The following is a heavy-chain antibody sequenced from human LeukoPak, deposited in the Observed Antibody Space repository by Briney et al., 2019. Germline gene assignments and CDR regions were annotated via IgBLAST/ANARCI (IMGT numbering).Heavy chain of an antibody. CDR2: ISSSSSYI. CDR1: GFTFSSYS. D-gene: IGHD3-9*01. V-gene: IGHV3-21*04. Sequence: GGSLRLSCAASGFTFSSYSMNWVRQAPGKGLEWVSSISSSSSYIYYADSVKGRFTISRDNAKNSLYLQMNSLRADDTAVYFCARRFDGAAFDYWGQGTLVTVSS. J-gene: IGHJ4*02. CDR3: ARRFDGAAFDY.